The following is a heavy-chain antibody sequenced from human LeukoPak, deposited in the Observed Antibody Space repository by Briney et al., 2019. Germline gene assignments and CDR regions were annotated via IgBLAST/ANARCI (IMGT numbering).Heavy chain of an antibody. V-gene: IGHV4-39*01. J-gene: IGHJ4*02. CDR1: GGSISGSSYY. CDR2: IYYSGST. Sequence: SETLSLTCTVSGGSISGSSYYWGWIRQPPGKGLEWIGSIYYSGSTYYNPSLKSRVTISVDTSKNQFSLTLRSVTAADTAVYYCARQYINGVHPFDHWGQGTLVAVSS. D-gene: IGHD1-14*01. CDR3: ARQYINGVHPFDH.